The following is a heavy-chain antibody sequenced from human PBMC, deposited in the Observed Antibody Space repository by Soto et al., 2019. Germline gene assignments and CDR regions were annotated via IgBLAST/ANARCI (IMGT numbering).Heavy chain of an antibody. J-gene: IGHJ6*02. CDR3: ARMGDVPYYYYGMDV. D-gene: IGHD3-16*01. CDR2: INGYNGNT. V-gene: IGHV1-18*01. Sequence: QVQLVQSGAEVKKPGASVKVSCKASGYTFTSYGITWVRQAPGQGLEWLGWINGYNGNTNYAQKLPGSVTITTDTSTSTAYMELRSLRSDDTAVYYCARMGDVPYYYYGMDVWGQGTTVTVSS. CDR1: GYTFTSYG.